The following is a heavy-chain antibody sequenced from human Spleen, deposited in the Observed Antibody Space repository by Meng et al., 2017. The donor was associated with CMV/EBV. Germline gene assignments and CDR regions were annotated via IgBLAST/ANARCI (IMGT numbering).Heavy chain of an antibody. D-gene: IGHD2-15*01. CDR2: INSDGSTT. J-gene: IGHJ5*02. Sequence: GGSLRLSCEASGFTLTSYWMHWVRQAPGKGLVWVSRINSDGSTTSYADSVKGRFTISRDNAKNTLYLQMSSLRAEDTAVYYCARVRIVVVAATRGWGFDPWGQGTLVTVSS. V-gene: IGHV3-74*01. CDR3: ARVRIVVVAATRGWGFDP. CDR1: GFTLTSYW.